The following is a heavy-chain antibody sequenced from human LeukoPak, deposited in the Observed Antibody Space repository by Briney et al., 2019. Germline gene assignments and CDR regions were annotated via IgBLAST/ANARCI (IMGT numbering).Heavy chain of an antibody. CDR2: INPNSGGT. D-gene: IGHD3-22*01. CDR3: ARRSRLGENYYDSSGSPLNWYFDL. V-gene: IGHV1-2*02. CDR1: GYTFTGFY. Sequence: ASVKVSCKASGYTFTGFYIHWVRQAPGQGLEWMGWINPNSGGTNYAQKFQGRVTMTRDTSISTAYMELSRLRSDDTAVYYCARRSRLGENYYDSSGSPLNWYFDLWGRGTLVTVSS. J-gene: IGHJ2*01.